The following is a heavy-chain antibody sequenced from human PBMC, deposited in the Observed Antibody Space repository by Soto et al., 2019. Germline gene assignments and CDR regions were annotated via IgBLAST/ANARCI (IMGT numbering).Heavy chain of an antibody. Sequence: VASVKVSCKASGGTFSSYAISWVRQAPGQGLEWMGGIIPIFGTANYAQKFQGRVTITADESTSTAYMELSSLRSEDTAVYYCAREGTVAYAFDIWGQGTMVTVSS. J-gene: IGHJ3*02. CDR2: IIPIFGTA. CDR1: GGTFSSYA. V-gene: IGHV1-69*13. CDR3: AREGTVAYAFDI. D-gene: IGHD6-19*01.